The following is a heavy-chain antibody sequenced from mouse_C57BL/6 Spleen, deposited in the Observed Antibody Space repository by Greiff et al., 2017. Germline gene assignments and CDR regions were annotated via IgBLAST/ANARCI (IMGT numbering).Heavy chain of an antibody. CDR2: IHPNSGST. D-gene: IGHD3-2*02. CDR3: ARRDSSGSTYAMDY. CDR1: GYTFTSYW. Sequence: VQLQQPGAELVKPGASVKLSCKASGYTFTSYWMHWVKQRPGQGLEWIGMIHPNSGSTNYNEKFKSKATLTVDKSSSTAYMQLSSLTSEDSAVYYCARRDSSGSTYAMDYWGQGTSVTVSS. V-gene: IGHV1-64*01. J-gene: IGHJ4*01.